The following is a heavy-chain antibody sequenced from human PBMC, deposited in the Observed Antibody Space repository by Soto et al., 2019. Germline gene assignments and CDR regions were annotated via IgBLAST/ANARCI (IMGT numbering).Heavy chain of an antibody. Sequence: EVQLVESGGGLVKPGGSLRLSCAASGFTFTSYWMTWVRQAPGKGLEWVANIKQDGGAKYYAGSVKGRFTISRDNAENSLYLQFGRMGAEDAAVYYCASGAFPTWWSYPLDYWGRGTLVTVSS. V-gene: IGHV3-7*01. CDR3: ASGAFPTWWSYPLDY. CDR2: IKQDGGAK. CDR1: GFTFTSYW. D-gene: IGHD2-15*01. J-gene: IGHJ4*02.